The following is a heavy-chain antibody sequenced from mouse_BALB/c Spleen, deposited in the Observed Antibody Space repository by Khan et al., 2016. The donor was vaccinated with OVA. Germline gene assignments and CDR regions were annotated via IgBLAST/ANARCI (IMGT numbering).Heavy chain of an antibody. CDR2: IAPCSGGN. CDR3: ARESEYGKSYYAMDY. V-gene: IGHV1S41*01. CDR1: GYTFTSYG. D-gene: IGHD2-1*01. J-gene: IGHJ4*01. Sequence: DLVKPGVSVKLSCKASGYTFTSYGINWVKQRPGKGLEWIGLIAPCSGGNQYNEIFKGKATMTVDTSSTTVYIQLGSLTSEDSAVYFCARESEYGKSYYAMDYWGQGTSVTVSS.